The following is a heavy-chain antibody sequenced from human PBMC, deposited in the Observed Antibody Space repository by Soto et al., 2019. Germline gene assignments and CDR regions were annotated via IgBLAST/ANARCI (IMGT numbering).Heavy chain of an antibody. D-gene: IGHD3-16*02. CDR2: ISGSGGST. CDR1: GFAFSSYA. CDR3: AKGDDYVWGSYRYTDY. V-gene: IGHV3-23*01. Sequence: LRLSCAASGFAFSSYAMSWVRQAPGKGLEWVSAISGSGGSTYYADSVKGRFTISRDNSKNMLYLQMNSLRAEDTAVYYCAKGDDYVWGSYRYTDYWGQGTLVTVSS. J-gene: IGHJ4*02.